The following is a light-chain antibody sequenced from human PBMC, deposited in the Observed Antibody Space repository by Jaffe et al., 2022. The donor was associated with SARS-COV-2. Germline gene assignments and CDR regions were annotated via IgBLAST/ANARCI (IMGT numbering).Light chain of an antibody. V-gene: IGKV3-15*01. CDR2: GAP. J-gene: IGKJ2*01. Sequence: EIEMTQSPATLSVSPGERASQFVNSNLAWLQQKPGQVPRLLIYGAPTRATGIPARFSGGGSGTEFTLTISSRQSEDFAIYYCQEYNNWPQTFGQETKLEI. CDR1: QFVNSN. CDR3: QEYNNWPQT.